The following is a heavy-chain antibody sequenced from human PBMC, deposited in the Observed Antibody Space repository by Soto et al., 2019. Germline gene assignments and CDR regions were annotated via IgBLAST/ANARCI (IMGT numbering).Heavy chain of an antibody. V-gene: IGHV4-39*01. J-gene: IGHJ5*02. CDR2: IYYSGST. Sequence: SSETLSLTCTFSGGSISGSTYYWGWSRQPPGKGLEYIGIIYYSGSTYYNPSLKSRVTISLDTSKNQFSLKLSSVTAADTAVYYCATKKGIEGANDWFDPWGQGTLVTVSS. CDR3: ATKKGIEGANDWFDP. CDR1: GGSISGSTYY. D-gene: IGHD1-26*01.